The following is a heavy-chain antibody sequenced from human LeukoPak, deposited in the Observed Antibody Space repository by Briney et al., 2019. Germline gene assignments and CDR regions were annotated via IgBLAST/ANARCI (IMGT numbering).Heavy chain of an antibody. D-gene: IGHD6-19*01. CDR3: ATPGGGIAVAGLDY. CDR2: ISSSSSYI. V-gene: IGHV3-21*01. CDR1: GFAFSSYS. Sequence: GGSLRFSCAASGFAFSSYSMNWVRQAPGKGLEWVSSISSSSSYIYYADSVKGRFTISRDNAKNSLYLQMNSLRAEDTAVYYCATPGGGIAVAGLDYWGQGTLVTVSS. J-gene: IGHJ4*02.